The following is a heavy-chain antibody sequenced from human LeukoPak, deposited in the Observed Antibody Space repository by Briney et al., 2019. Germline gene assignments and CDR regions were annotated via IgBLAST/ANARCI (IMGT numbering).Heavy chain of an antibody. J-gene: IGHJ4*02. CDR1: GYTFSNYA. V-gene: IGHV7-4-1*02. Sequence: ASVNVSCKASGYTFSNYAMNWVRQAPGQGLEWMGWINTNTGNPTYAQGFTGRFVFSLDTSVSTAYLQISSLKAEDTAVYYCARGGAYSSSWFDFDFWGQGTLVTVSS. D-gene: IGHD6-13*01. CDR3: ARGGAYSSSWFDFDF. CDR2: INTNTGNP.